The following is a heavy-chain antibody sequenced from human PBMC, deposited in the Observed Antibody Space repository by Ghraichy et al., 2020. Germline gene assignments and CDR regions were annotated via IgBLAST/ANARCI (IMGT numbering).Heavy chain of an antibody. Sequence: GGSLRLSCAASGFTFSSYAMSWVRQAPGKGLEWVSAISGSGGSTYYADSVKGRFTISRDNSKNTLYLQMNSLRAEDTAVYYCANERNGVWFGDEKLLEYFQHWGQGTLVTVSS. CDR1: GFTFSSYA. J-gene: IGHJ1*01. V-gene: IGHV3-23*01. CDR2: ISGSGGST. D-gene: IGHD3-10*01. CDR3: ANERNGVWFGDEKLLEYFQH.